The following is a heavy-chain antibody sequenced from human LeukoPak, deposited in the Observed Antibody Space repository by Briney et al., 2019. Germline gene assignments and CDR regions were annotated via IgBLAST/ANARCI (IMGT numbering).Heavy chain of an antibody. J-gene: IGHJ4*02. CDR3: ARAIGRGPGGHFDY. CDR1: GLSFRDNY. D-gene: IGHD3-10*01. CDR2: IS. Sequence: GGSLRLSCAVSGLSFRDNYMSWIRQAPGKGLGWVSYISTVKGRFTISRDDETKSLFLQMDSMRAEDTAGYYCARAIGRGPGGHFDYWGQGTLVTVSS. V-gene: IGHV3-11*01.